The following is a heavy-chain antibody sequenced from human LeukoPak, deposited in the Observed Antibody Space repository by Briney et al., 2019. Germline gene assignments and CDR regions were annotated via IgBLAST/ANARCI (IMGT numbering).Heavy chain of an antibody. D-gene: IGHD3-22*01. V-gene: IGHV4-59*08. CDR3: ARHGYYGPLDAFDI. J-gene: IGHJ3*02. CDR2: IYYSGST. CDR1: GGSINNYY. Sequence: SETLSLTCTVSGGSINNYYWSWIRQPPGKGLEWIGYIYYSGSTNCNPSLKSRVTISVDTSKNQFSLKLSSVTAADTAVYYCARHGYYGPLDAFDIWGQGTMVTVSS.